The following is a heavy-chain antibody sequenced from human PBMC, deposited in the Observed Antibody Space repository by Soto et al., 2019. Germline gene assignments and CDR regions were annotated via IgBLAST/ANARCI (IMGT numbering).Heavy chain of an antibody. CDR2: ISGYNGNT. CDR3: ARGWEQLPVPIDY. CDR1: GYIFTSYG. V-gene: IGHV1-18*01. J-gene: IGHJ4*02. Sequence: QVQLVQSGAEVKKPGASVKVSCETSGYIFTSYGLNWVRQAPGQGLEWMGWISGYNGNTNYAQTFQDRVTMTIDTSRSTVYRELRRLTSDDTAVYYCARGWEQLPVPIDYWGQGTLVSVSS. D-gene: IGHD1-26*01.